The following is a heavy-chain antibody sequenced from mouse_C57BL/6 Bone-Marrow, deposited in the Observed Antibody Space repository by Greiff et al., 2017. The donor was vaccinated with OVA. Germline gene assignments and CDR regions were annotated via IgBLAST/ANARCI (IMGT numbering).Heavy chain of an antibody. CDR1: GYTFTSYW. D-gene: IGHD2-4*01. CDR2: IYPSDSET. V-gene: IGHV1-61*01. J-gene: IGHJ1*03. CDR3: AREGGFYDYDDLFEV. Sequence: VQLQQPGAELVRPGSSVKLSCKASGYTFTSYWMDWVKQRPGQGLEWIGNIYPSDSETHYNQKFKDKATLTVDKSSSTAYMQLSSLTSEDSAVYYCAREGGFYDYDDLFEVWGTGTTVTVAS.